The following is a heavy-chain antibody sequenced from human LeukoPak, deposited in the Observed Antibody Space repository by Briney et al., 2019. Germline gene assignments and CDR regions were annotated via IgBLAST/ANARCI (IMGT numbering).Heavy chain of an antibody. CDR3: AREAMYYGGNSYY. J-gene: IGHJ4*02. CDR2: INHSGST. CDR1: GGSFSGYY. D-gene: IGHD4-23*01. V-gene: IGHV4-34*01. Sequence: PSETLSLTCTVYGGSFSGYYWNWIRQPPGKGLEWIGEINHSGSTNYNPSLKSRVTISVYTSKNQFSLKLSSVTAADTAVYYCAREAMYYGGNSYYWGQGTLVTVSS.